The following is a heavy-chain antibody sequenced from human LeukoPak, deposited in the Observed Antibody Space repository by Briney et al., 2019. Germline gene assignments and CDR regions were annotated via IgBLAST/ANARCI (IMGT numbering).Heavy chain of an antibody. CDR1: GYTFTSYY. D-gene: IGHD2-21*02. CDR2: INPSGGST. V-gene: IGHV1-46*01. Sequence: ASVKVSCKASGYTFTSYYMHWVRQAPGQGLEWMGIINPSGGSTSYAQKFQGRVTITADESTSTAYMELSSLRSEDTAVYYCARDHPYCGGDCPRAFDIWGQGTMVTVSS. J-gene: IGHJ3*02. CDR3: ARDHPYCGGDCPRAFDI.